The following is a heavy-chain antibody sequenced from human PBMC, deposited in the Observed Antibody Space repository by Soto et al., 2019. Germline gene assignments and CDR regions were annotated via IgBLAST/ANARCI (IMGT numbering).Heavy chain of an antibody. Sequence: AETLSLTCTVSGGSISSYYWSWIRQPAGKGLEWIGRSYTSGSTNYNASLKSRVTMSVEKSKNKFSLKMSSVTAADTAVYYCARDHDYGDFNWFDPWGLGTLVPVS. CDR1: GGSISSYY. J-gene: IGHJ5*02. CDR3: ARDHDYGDFNWFDP. V-gene: IGHV4-4*07. CDR2: SYTSGST. D-gene: IGHD4-17*01.